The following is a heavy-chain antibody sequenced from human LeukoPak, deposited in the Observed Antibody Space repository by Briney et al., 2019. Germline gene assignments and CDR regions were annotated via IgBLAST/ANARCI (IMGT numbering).Heavy chain of an antibody. CDR3: ARSLPYSSSWGPPRDY. CDR2: ISSSGSTI. D-gene: IGHD6-13*01. V-gene: IGHV3-11*01. Sequence: PSETLSLTCTVSGYSISSGYYWGWIRPPPGKGLEWVSYISSSGSTIYYADSVKGRFTISRDNAKNSLYLQMNSLRAEDTAVYYCARSLPYSSSWGPPRDYWGQGTLVTVSS. J-gene: IGHJ4*02. CDR1: GYSISSGYY.